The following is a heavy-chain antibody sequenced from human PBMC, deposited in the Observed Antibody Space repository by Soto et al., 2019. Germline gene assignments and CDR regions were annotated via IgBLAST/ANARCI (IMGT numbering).Heavy chain of an antibody. CDR3: ARWGTTGGLDV. J-gene: IGHJ4*02. D-gene: IGHD3-16*01. V-gene: IGHV3-30*19. CDR2: TSYDGSNK. CDR1: GFTFRSYV. Sequence: QVQLVESGGGVVQPGASLRLSCVGSGFTFRSYVIHWVRQAPGKGLEWVALTSYDGSNKYYDDSVKGRFTISRDNSRNTVDLHMDSLRPEDTALYYGARWGTTGGLDVWGQGTLVSVSS.